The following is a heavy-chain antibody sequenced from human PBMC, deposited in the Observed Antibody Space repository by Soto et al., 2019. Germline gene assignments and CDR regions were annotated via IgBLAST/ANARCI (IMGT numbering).Heavy chain of an antibody. CDR2: INQDGSEQ. D-gene: IGHD5-18*01. CDR1: GFTFRTYW. CDR3: ARDGSTSWYSYDYHGMDV. Sequence: EVQLVESGGGLVQPGGSLRLSCGASGFTFRTYWLSWVRQVPGKGLERVANINQDGSEQNYVDSVKGRFTISRDNAKNSLYLQMSRLRAEDTALYYCARDGSTSWYSYDYHGMDVWGQGTTVTVSS. J-gene: IGHJ6*02. V-gene: IGHV3-7*05.